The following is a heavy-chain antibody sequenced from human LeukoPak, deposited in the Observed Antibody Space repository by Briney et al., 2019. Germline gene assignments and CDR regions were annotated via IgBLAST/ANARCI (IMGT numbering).Heavy chain of an antibody. CDR1: GFTFSSYG. D-gene: IGHD6-13*01. CDR2: ISYDGSNK. V-gene: IGHV3-30*03. CDR3: ASSLAAAGNFLVPLDY. J-gene: IGHJ4*02. Sequence: PGGSLRLSCAASGFTFSSYGMHWVRQAPGKGLEWVAVISYDGSNKYYADSVKGRFTISRDNSKNTLYLQMNSLRAEDTAVYYCASSLAAAGNFLVPLDYWGQGTLVTVSS.